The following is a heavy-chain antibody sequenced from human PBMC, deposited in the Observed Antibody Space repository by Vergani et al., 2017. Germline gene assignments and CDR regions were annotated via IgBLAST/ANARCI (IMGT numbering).Heavy chain of an antibody. V-gene: IGHV1-18*01. D-gene: IGHD4-23*01. CDR3: ARDVFEDVVTPLNYMDV. CDR2: ISAYNGNT. Sequence: QVQLVQSGAEVKKPGASVQVSCKASGYTFTSYGISWVRQAPGQGLEWMGWISAYNGNTNYAQKLQGRVTMTTDTSTSTAYMELRSLRSDDTAVYYCARDVFEDVVTPLNYMDVWGKGTTVTVSS. J-gene: IGHJ6*03. CDR1: GYTFTSYG.